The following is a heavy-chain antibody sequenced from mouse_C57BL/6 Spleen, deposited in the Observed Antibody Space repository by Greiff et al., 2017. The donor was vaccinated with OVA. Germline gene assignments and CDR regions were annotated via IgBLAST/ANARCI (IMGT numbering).Heavy chain of an antibody. D-gene: IGHD1-1*01. CDR1: GFNIKNTY. CDR2: IDPANGNT. J-gene: IGHJ2*01. CDR3: AGDYCGSSYGGYYFDY. Sequence: EVQLQQSVAELVRPGASVKLSCTASGFNIKNTYMHWVKQRPEQGLEWIGRIDPANGNTKYAPKFQGKATITADTSSNTAYLQLSSLTSEDTAIYYWAGDYCGSSYGGYYFDYWGQGTTLTVSS. V-gene: IGHV14-3*01.